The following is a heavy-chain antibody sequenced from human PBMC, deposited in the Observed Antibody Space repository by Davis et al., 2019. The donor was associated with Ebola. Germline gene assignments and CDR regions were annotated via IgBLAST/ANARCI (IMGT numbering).Heavy chain of an antibody. CDR2: IRSKAYGGTT. CDR3: TTDEELHS. J-gene: IGHJ4*02. Sequence: GESLKISCTASGFTFGDYAMSWFRQAPGKGLEWVGFIRSKAYGGTTEYAASVKGRFTISRDDSKSIAYLQMNSLKTEDTAVYYCTTDEELHSWGQGTLVTVSS. CDR1: GFTFGDYA. V-gene: IGHV3-49*03. D-gene: IGHD1-26*01.